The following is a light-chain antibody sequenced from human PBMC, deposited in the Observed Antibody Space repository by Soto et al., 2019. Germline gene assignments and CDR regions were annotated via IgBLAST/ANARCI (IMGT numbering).Light chain of an antibody. J-gene: IGLJ2*01. CDR1: SSNIGTNYD. CDR3: QSYDSSLRVV. V-gene: IGLV1-40*01. CDR2: TNN. Sequence: QSVLTKPPSVSGAPGQRVTISCTGTSSNIGTNYDVHWYQHIPGTAPKLLIYTNNNRPSGVPDRFSGSKSGTSASLAITGLQAEDEADYYCQSYDSSLRVVFGGGTKLTVL.